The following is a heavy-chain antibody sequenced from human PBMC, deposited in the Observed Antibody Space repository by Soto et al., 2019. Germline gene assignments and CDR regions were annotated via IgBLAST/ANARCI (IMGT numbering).Heavy chain of an antibody. D-gene: IGHD3-10*01. J-gene: IGHJ4*02. CDR2: ISAYNGNT. Sequence: GASVKVSCKASGYTFTSYGISWVRQAPGQGLEWMGWISAYNGNTNYAQRLQGRVTMTTDTSTSTAYMELRSLRSDDTAVYYCARVRMVRGVIIDTSFDYWGQGTLVTVSS. CDR3: ARVRMVRGVIIDTSFDY. CDR1: GYTFTSYG. V-gene: IGHV1-18*01.